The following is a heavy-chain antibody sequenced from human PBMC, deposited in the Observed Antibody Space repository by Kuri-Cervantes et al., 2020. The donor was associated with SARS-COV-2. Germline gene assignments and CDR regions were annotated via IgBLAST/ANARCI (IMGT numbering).Heavy chain of an antibody. CDR1: GGSVSSGSYY. V-gene: IGHV4-61*01. CDR2: IYHTGSP. Sequence: SETLSLTCTVSGGSVSSGSYYWSWIRQPPGKGLEWIGYIYHTGSPTYSPSLKSRVTISLDKPKNQFSLRLTSVTAADTAVYYCARSPYDFWSGSWGWGQGTLVTVSS. CDR3: ARSPYDFWSGSWG. J-gene: IGHJ4*02. D-gene: IGHD3-3*01.